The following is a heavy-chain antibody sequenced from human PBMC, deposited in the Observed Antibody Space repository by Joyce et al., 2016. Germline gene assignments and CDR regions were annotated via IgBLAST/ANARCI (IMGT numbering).Heavy chain of an antibody. D-gene: IGHD3-16*01. CDR2: ISATSYYI. CDR1: GSTVSSSS. Sequence: QLVESGGGVVKAGGSLRLSCEASGSTVSSSSMSWFRQAPGKGLGWVAAISATSYYIFHAETVRGRFTVSRDNAKKTLYLQMNSLRAEDSAVFYCARGGISYYYAMDVWGQGTTVTVSS. CDR3: ARGGISYYYAMDV. V-gene: IGHV3-21*01. J-gene: IGHJ6*02.